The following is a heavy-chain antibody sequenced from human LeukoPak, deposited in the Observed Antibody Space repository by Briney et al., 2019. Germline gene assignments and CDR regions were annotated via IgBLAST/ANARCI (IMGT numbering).Heavy chain of an antibody. CDR3: ARDLAGYYYDSSGNDAFDI. Sequence: ASVKVSCKASGGTFSSYAISWVRQAPGQGLEWMGWINPNSGGTNYAQKFQGRVTMTRDTSISTAYMELSRLRSDDTAVYYCARDLAGYYYDSSGNDAFDIWGQGTMVTVSS. V-gene: IGHV1-2*02. J-gene: IGHJ3*02. CDR1: GGTFSSYA. D-gene: IGHD3-22*01. CDR2: INPNSGGT.